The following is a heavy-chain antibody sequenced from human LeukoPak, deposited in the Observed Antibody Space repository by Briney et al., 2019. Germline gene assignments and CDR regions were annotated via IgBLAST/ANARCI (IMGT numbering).Heavy chain of an antibody. CDR2: IYYSGST. D-gene: IGHD6-25*01. CDR3: ARVMGSVWAILFDP. J-gene: IGHJ5*02. V-gene: IGHV4-59*01. CDR1: GVSISSYY. Sequence: PSETLSLTCTVSGVSISSYYWSWIRQPPGKGLEWIGYIYYSGSTNYNPSLKSRVTISVDTSKNQFSLKLSSVTAADTAAYYCARVMGSVWAILFDPWGQGTLVTVSS.